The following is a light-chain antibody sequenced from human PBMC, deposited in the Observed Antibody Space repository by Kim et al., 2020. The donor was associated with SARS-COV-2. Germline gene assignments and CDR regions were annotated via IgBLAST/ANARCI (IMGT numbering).Light chain of an antibody. Sequence: EIVLTQSPATLSLSPGERATLSCRASQSVSSYLAWYQQKPGQAPRLLIYDASNRATGIPARFSGSGSATDFTLTISRLEPEDFAVYYCQQRTNWPPITFGQGTRLEIK. CDR2: DAS. CDR3: QQRTNWPPIT. J-gene: IGKJ5*01. CDR1: QSVSSY. V-gene: IGKV3-11*01.